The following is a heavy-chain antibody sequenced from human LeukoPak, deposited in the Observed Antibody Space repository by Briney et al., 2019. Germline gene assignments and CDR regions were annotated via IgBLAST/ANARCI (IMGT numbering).Heavy chain of an antibody. V-gene: IGHV3-23*01. CDR3: TKVDLEVVEVAATNEY. CDR1: GFTFSSYA. D-gene: IGHD2-15*01. Sequence: GGSLRLSCAASGFTFSSYAMSWVRQAPGKGLEWVSPISCSGGSIYYADSVKGRFTISRDNSKNTLYLQMNSLRAEDLAVYYCTKVDLEVVEVAATNEYWGQGTLVSVSS. CDR2: ISCSGGSI. J-gene: IGHJ4*02.